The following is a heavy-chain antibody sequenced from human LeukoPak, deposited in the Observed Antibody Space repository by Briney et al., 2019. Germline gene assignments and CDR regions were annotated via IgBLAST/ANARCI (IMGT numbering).Heavy chain of an antibody. Sequence: SETLSLTCIVSGGSISNYTYYWDWIRQPPGKGLEWIGSIHYSGSTYYNPSLKGRVTMSVDTSKNQFSLKLSSVTAADTAVYYCARGGPLDTAMVDYWGQGTLVAVSS. J-gene: IGHJ4*02. D-gene: IGHD5-18*01. CDR1: GGSISNYTYY. V-gene: IGHV4-39*07. CDR2: IHYSGST. CDR3: ARGGPLDTAMVDY.